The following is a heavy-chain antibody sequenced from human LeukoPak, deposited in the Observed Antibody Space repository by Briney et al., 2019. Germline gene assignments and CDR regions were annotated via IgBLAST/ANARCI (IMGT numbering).Heavy chain of an antibody. V-gene: IGHV1-18*01. CDR3: ARFGSLPIRTGSGSSDSFDY. J-gene: IGHJ4*02. CDR1: GYTFTNYG. Sequence: ASVKVSCKASGYTFTNYGINWVRQAPGQGLEWVGWINSYNGNTNYAQKLQGRVTMTTDTSTSTVYMELRSLRSDDTAVYYCARFGSLPIRTGSGSSDSFDYWGQGTLVTVSS. CDR2: INSYNGNT. D-gene: IGHD3-10*01.